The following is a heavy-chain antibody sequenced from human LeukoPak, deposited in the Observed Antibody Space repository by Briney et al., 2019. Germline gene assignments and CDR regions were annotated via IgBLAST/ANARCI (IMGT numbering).Heavy chain of an antibody. CDR2: IKQDGSEK. CDR1: GFTFSSYW. D-gene: IGHD3-3*01. V-gene: IGHV3-7*01. CDR3: AREAYDFWGGLPLDY. J-gene: IGHJ4*02. Sequence: GGSLRLSCAASGFTFSSYWMSWVRQAPGKGLEWVANIKQDGSEKYYVDSVKGRFTITRDKAKNTLYLQVNSLRAEDTAVYYCAREAYDFWGGLPLDYWGQGTLVTVSS.